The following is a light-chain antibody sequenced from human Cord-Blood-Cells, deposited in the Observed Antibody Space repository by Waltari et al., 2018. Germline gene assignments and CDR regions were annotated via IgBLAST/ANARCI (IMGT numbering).Light chain of an antibody. CDR3: SSYTSSSTV. CDR2: EVS. Sequence: QSALTQPASVSGSPGQSITISCPGTSRDLGGYNYVSWYQQHPGKAPKLMIYEVSNRPSGVSNRFSGSKSGNTASLTISGLQAEDEADYYCSSYTSSSTVFGGGTKLTVL. V-gene: IGLV2-14*01. CDR1: SRDLGGYNY. J-gene: IGLJ2*01.